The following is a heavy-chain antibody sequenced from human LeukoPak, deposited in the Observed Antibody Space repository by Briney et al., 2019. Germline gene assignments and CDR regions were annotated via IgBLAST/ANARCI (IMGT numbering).Heavy chain of an antibody. CDR1: GGFISRGGYY. CDR3: ARGDYGLYFFDS. J-gene: IGHJ4*02. D-gene: IGHD4-17*01. V-gene: IGHV4-31*03. Sequence: SETLSLTCTVSGGFISRGGYYWNWIRQHPREGLEWIGYFYYSRTTSYNPSLKSRATISVDTSNNQFSLKLSSVTAADTAVYYCARGDYGLYFFDSWGRGTLVTVSS. CDR2: FYYSRTT.